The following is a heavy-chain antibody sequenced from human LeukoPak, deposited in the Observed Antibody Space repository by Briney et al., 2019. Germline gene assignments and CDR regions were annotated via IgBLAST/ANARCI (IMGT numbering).Heavy chain of an antibody. J-gene: IGHJ4*02. Sequence: ASETLSLTCTVSGVSMSTYYWSWIRQSPGKGLEWLAYIHYSGSTDINPSLKGRLAISIDTSKNQFSLKVNSVTAADTAVYYCARDIYGSGYGVFDYWGQGTLVTVSS. CDR3: ARDIYGSGYGVFDY. D-gene: IGHD3-10*01. CDR2: IHYSGST. V-gene: IGHV4-59*01. CDR1: GVSMSTYY.